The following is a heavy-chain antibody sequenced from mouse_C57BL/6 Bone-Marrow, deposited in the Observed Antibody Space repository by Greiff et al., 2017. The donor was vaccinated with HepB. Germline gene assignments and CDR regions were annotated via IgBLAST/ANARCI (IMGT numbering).Heavy chain of an antibody. CDR3: ARRGATVVANPYFDV. V-gene: IGHV5-6*01. CDR1: GFTFSSYG. CDR2: ISSGGSYT. Sequence: EVQRVESGGDLVKPGGSLKLSCAASGFTFSSYGMSWVRQTPDKRLEWVATISSGGSYTYYPDSVKGRFTISRDNAKNTLYLQMSSLKSEDTAMYYCARRGATVVANPYFDVWGTGTTVTVSS. D-gene: IGHD1-1*01. J-gene: IGHJ1*03.